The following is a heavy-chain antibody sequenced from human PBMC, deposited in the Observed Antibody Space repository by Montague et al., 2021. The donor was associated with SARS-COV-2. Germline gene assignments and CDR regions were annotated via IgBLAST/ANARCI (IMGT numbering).Heavy chain of an antibody. Sequence: TLSLTCTVSGDSMSSGRCYWTWIRQPAGKRLEWIGRIYSSGTTNYNPSLKSRVTLLVDTSKNQFSLKLSSVTAADTAVYFCARDHEMASQPGYFDAWGQGTLVTVSS. J-gene: IGHJ4*02. V-gene: IGHV4-61*02. CDR3: ARDHEMASQPGYFDA. CDR1: GDSMSSGRCY. D-gene: IGHD5-24*01. CDR2: IYSSGTT.